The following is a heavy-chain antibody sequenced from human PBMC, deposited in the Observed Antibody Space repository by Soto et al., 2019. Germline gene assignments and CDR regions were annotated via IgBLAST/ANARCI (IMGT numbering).Heavy chain of an antibody. D-gene: IGHD6-13*01. CDR1: GGSFSGYY. J-gene: IGHJ4*02. Sequence: QVQLQQWGAGLLKPSETLSLTCAVYGGSFSGYYWSWIRQPPGKGLEWIGEINHSGSTNYNPSLKSRVTISVDTSKNQFSLKLSSVTAADTAVYYCARGGGGSSSWFDYWGQGTLVTVSS. V-gene: IGHV4-34*01. CDR3: ARGGGGSSSWFDY. CDR2: INHSGST.